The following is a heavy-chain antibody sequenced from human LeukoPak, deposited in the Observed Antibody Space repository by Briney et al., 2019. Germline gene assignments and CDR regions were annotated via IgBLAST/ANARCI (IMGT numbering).Heavy chain of an antibody. CDR3: ARTIGALDY. D-gene: IGHD2/OR15-2a*01. V-gene: IGHV4-39*01. CDR1: GGSISSSSYY. Sequence: SETLSLTCTASGGSISSSSYYWGWIRQPPGKGLEWIGSIYYSGSTYYNPSLKSRVTISVDTSKNQFSLKLSSVTAADTAVYYCARTIGALDYWGQGTLVTVSS. CDR2: IYYSGST. J-gene: IGHJ4*02.